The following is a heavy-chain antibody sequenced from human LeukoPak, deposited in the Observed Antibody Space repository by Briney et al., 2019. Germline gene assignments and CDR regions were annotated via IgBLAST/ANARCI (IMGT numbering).Heavy chain of an antibody. D-gene: IGHD1-26*01. J-gene: IGHJ6*02. CDR3: ARDGGSFSYNMDV. V-gene: IGHV4-61*01. CDR2: IYYSGNT. CDR1: GDSVSSGSYY. Sequence: SETLSLTCTVSGDSVSSGSYYWSWIRQPPGKGLEWIGYIYYSGNTNYNPSLKSRVTISVDTSKNQFSLKLNSVTAADTAVYFCARDGGSFSYNMDVWGQGTTVTVSS.